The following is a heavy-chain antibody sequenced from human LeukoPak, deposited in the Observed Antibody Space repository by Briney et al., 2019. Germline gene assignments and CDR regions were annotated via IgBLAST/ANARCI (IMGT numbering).Heavy chain of an antibody. D-gene: IGHD3-22*01. CDR3: AREQYYDSQHGYFAY. CDR1: GGTFSSYA. CDR2: IIPIFGTA. J-gene: IGHJ4*02. V-gene: IGHV1-69*05. Sequence: SVKVSCKASGGTFSSYAISWVRQAPGQGLEWMGGIIPIFGTANYAQKFQGRVTITTDESTSTAYMELISLRSEDTAVYYCAREQYYDSQHGYFAYWGQGTLVTVSS.